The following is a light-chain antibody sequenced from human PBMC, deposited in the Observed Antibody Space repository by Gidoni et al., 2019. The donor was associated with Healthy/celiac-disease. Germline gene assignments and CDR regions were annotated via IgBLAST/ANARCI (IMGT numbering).Light chain of an antibody. CDR1: QSFSSY. CDR2: DAS. CDR3: QQRSNWPWT. Sequence: EIVLTQSPATLSLSPGERATLSCRASQSFSSYLAWYQQKPGQAPRLLIYDASNRATGIPARFSGSGSGTVFTLTISILEPEDFAVYYCQQRSNWPWTFXXXTKVEIK. J-gene: IGKJ1*01. V-gene: IGKV3-11*01.